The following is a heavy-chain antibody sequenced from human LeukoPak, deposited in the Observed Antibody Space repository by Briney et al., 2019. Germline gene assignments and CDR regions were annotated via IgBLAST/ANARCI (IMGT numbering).Heavy chain of an antibody. V-gene: IGHV4-31*03. J-gene: IGHJ4*02. CDR2: ISYSGST. CDR3: ARVPNYYGSGAHDY. Sequence: PSETLSLTCTVSGGSISRGGYYWSWIRQHPGKGLEWLGYISYSGSTYYNPSLKSRLTISVDTSKNQFSLKLSSVTAADTAVYYCARVPNYYGSGAHDYWGQGTLVTVSS. D-gene: IGHD3-10*01. CDR1: GGSISRGGYY.